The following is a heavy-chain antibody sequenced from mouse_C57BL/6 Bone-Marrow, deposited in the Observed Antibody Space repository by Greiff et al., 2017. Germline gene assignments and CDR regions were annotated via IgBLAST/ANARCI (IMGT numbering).Heavy chain of an antibody. V-gene: IGHV1-77*01. Sequence: VQLQQSGAELVKPGASVKISCKASGYTFTDYYINWVKQRPGQGLEWIGKIGPGSGSTYYNEKFKGKATLTADKSSSTAYMQLSSLTSEDSAVYFCAGAFYYYGSSGYFDYWGQGTTLTVSS. J-gene: IGHJ2*01. CDR3: AGAFYYYGSSGYFDY. CDR2: IGPGSGST. CDR1: GYTFTDYY. D-gene: IGHD1-1*01.